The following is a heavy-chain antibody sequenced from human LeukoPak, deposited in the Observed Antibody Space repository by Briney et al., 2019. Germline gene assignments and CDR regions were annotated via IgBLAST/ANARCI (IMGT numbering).Heavy chain of an antibody. V-gene: IGHV4-34*01. Sequence: SETLSLTCAVYGGSFSGYYCSWIHHPPGKGLEWIGEINHSGSTNYNPSLKSRVTISGDTSKNQFSLKLSSVTAADTAVYYCAGGYDILTGYYKGYFDYWGQGTLVTVSS. CDR1: GGSFSGYY. J-gene: IGHJ4*02. CDR2: INHSGST. D-gene: IGHD3-9*01. CDR3: AGGYDILTGYYKGYFDY.